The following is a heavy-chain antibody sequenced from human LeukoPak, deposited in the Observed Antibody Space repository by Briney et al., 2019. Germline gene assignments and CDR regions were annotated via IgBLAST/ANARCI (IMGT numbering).Heavy chain of an antibody. Sequence: SETLSLTCAVSGYSISSGYYWGWTRQPPGKGLEWIGSIYHSGSTYYNPSLKSRVTISVDTSKNQFSLKLSSVTAADTAVYYCARARDFDYWGQGTLVTVSS. CDR3: ARARDFDY. CDR1: GYSISSGYY. CDR2: IYHSGST. V-gene: IGHV4-38-2*01. J-gene: IGHJ4*02.